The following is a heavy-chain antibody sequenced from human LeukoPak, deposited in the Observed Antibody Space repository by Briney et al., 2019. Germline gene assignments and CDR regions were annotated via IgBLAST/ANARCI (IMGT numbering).Heavy chain of an antibody. CDR1: GFALSSHW. CDR2: VNRDGSET. V-gene: IGHV3-7*03. Sequence: GGSLRLSCAASGFALSSHWMTWVRQVPGRGPEWVANVNRDGSETYYLDSVKGRFTISKDNAKTSLYLQMNSLRAEDTALYHCARNNGMDVWGQGTTVIVSS. J-gene: IGHJ6*02. CDR3: ARNNGMDV.